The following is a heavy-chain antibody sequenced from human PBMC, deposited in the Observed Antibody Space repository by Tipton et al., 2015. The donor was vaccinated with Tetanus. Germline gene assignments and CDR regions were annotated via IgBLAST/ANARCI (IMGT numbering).Heavy chain of an antibody. Sequence: SLRLSCAASGFSFSDYGMHWVRQAPGKGLEWVAGMSFDGSSESYADSVRGRFTISRDNFRNTLSLQMRGLRAEDTAVYYCAGGDDIGDWGFGGQGTLVTVSS. CDR1: GFSFSDYG. D-gene: IGHD2-21*02. CDR3: AGGDDIGDWGF. J-gene: IGHJ4*02. CDR2: MSFDGSSE. V-gene: IGHV3-30*07.